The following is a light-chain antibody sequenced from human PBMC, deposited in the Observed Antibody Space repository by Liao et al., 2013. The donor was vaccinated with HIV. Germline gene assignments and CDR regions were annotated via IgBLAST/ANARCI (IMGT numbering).Light chain of an antibody. Sequence: SYVLTQTPSVSLAPGQTARISCGGDDIGKKGVQWYQQKPGQAPRLVVFYDSDRPSGIPERFSGSNSGDTATLTISRVEAGDEAEYYCQVWDMIRNQDVVFGGGTKLTVL. CDR2: YDS. CDR1: DIGKKG. CDR3: QVWDMIRNQDVV. J-gene: IGLJ2*01. V-gene: IGLV3-21*02.